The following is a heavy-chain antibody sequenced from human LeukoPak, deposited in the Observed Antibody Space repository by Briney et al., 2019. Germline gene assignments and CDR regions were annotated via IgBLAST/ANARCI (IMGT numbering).Heavy chain of an antibody. J-gene: IGHJ5*02. D-gene: IGHD3-3*01. CDR2: ISYDGSHK. CDR3: TKSDWFDP. Sequence: GGSLRLSCAASGITFRSYGMHWVRQAPGKGLEWVAVISYDGSHKYYADSVKGRFSISRDNSKNTLYLQMNSLRVEDTAVYYCTKSDWFDPWGQGTLVTVSS. CDR1: GITFRSYG. V-gene: IGHV3-30*18.